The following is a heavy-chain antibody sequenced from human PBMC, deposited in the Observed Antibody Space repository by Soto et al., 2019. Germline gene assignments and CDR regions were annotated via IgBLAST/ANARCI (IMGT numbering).Heavy chain of an antibody. CDR3: TTDRLGYYGSGSYYNSAFDI. CDR1: GFTFSNAW. V-gene: IGHV3-15*01. J-gene: IGHJ3*02. CDR2: IKSKTDGGTT. Sequence: EVQLVESGGGLVKPGGSLRLSCAASGFTFSNAWMSWVRQAPGKGLEWVGRIKSKTDGGTTDYAAPVKGRFTISRDDSKNTLYLQMNSLKTEDTAVYYCTTDRLGYYGSGSYYNSAFDIWGQGTMVTVSS. D-gene: IGHD3-10*01.